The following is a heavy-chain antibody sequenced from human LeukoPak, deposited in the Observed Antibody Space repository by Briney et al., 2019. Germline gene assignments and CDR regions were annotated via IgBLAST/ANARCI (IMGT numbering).Heavy chain of an antibody. CDR3: ARVGDSSGYYWAYFDY. D-gene: IGHD3-22*01. J-gene: IGHJ4*02. Sequence: PSETLSLTCAVYGGSFSGYYWSWIRQPPGKGLEWIGEINHSGSTNYNPSLTSRVTISVDTSKNQFSLKLSSVTAADTAVYYCARVGDSSGYYWAYFDYWGQGTLVTVSS. V-gene: IGHV4-34*01. CDR1: GGSFSGYY. CDR2: INHSGST.